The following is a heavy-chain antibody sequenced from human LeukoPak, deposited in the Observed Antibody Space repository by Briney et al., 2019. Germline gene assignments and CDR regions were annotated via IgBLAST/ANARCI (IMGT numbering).Heavy chain of an antibody. Sequence: PGGSLRLSCAASGFTFRNAWMSWVRQAPGKGLEWVSAISGSGGSTYYADSVKGRFTISRDNSKNTLYLQMNSLRAEDTAVYYCAKANCGGDCSPWYYYYMDVWGKGTTVTVSS. CDR3: AKANCGGDCSPWYYYYMDV. V-gene: IGHV3-23*01. D-gene: IGHD2-21*01. CDR2: ISGSGGST. CDR1: GFTFRNAW. J-gene: IGHJ6*03.